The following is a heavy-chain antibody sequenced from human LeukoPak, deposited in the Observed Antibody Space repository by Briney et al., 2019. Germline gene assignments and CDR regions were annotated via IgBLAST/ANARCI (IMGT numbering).Heavy chain of an antibody. J-gene: IGHJ4*02. Sequence: RGESLKISCKGSGYRFTSYWIGWVRPMPGKGLEWMGLIYPGDSDTRYSPSFQGQVTISADKSISTAYLQWSSLKASDTAMYYCARPGGPAGSGNPYTYPFDYWGQGTLVTVSS. CDR1: GYRFTSYW. CDR3: ARPGGPAGSGNPYTYPFDY. V-gene: IGHV5-51*01. D-gene: IGHD3-10*01. CDR2: IYPGDSDT.